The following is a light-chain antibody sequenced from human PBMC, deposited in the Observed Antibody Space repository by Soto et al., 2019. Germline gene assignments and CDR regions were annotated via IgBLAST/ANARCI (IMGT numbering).Light chain of an antibody. J-gene: IGKJ1*01. CDR3: QQYGSSGT. CDR1: QNIYSY. V-gene: IGKV3-11*01. CDR2: GAS. Sequence: EIVLTQSPATLSLSPGERATLSCRASQNIYSYLAWYQQKPGQAPRLLIYGASTRATGIPARFSGSGSGTEFTLTISSLEPEDFAVYYCQQYGSSGTFGQGTKVDIK.